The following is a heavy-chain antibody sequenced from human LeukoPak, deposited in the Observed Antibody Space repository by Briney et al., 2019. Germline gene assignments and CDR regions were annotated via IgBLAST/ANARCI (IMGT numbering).Heavy chain of an antibody. V-gene: IGHV4-34*01. D-gene: IGHD2-8*01. CDR2: INHSGST. Sequence: NPSETLSLTCAVYGGSFSGYYWSWIRQPPGKGLEWIGEINHSGSTNYNPSLKSRVTISVDTSKNQFSLKLSSVTAADTAVYYCARVKMVYAMRNWFDPWGQGTLVTVSS. CDR3: ARVKMVYAMRNWFDP. CDR1: GGSFSGYY. J-gene: IGHJ5*02.